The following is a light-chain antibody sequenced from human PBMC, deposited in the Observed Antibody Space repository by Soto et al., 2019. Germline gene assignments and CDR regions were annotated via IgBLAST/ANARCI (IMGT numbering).Light chain of an antibody. CDR1: RSNIGFNA. Sequence: QAVVTQPPSASGTPGQSVTISCSGSRSNIGFNAVSWYQQLPGTAPKLLIYTINQRPSGVPDRFSGSKSGASASLAISGLQSEDEGDYYCAAWDDNLNGVVFGGGTKVTVL. CDR3: AAWDDNLNGVV. J-gene: IGLJ2*01. CDR2: TIN. V-gene: IGLV1-44*01.